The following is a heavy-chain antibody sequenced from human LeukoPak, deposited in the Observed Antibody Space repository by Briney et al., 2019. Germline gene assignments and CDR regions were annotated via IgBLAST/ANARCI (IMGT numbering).Heavy chain of an antibody. D-gene: IGHD3-22*01. CDR3: ARGFSYDNSGYYSRVFDY. Sequence: PSETLSLTCTVSGGSINSYYWSWIRQPPGKGLEWIGYIYYSGSTNYNPSLKSRVTISLDTSKNQFSLKLSSVTAADTAVYYCARGFSYDNSGYYSRVFDYWGQGTPVTVSS. J-gene: IGHJ4*02. CDR1: GGSINSYY. CDR2: IYYSGST. V-gene: IGHV4-59*01.